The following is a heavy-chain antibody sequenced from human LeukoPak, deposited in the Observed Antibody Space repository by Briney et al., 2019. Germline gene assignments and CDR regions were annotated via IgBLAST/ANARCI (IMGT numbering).Heavy chain of an antibody. Sequence: SAKVSCKASGGTFSSYAISWVRQAPGQGLEWMGRIIPIFGTANYAQKFQGRVTITTDESTSTAYMELSSLRSEDTAVYYCAGGPPNYYDSSGYQYSSDYWGQGTLVTVSS. D-gene: IGHD3-22*01. CDR1: GGTFSSYA. CDR2: IIPIFGTA. V-gene: IGHV1-69*05. CDR3: AGGPPNYYDSSGYQYSSDY. J-gene: IGHJ4*02.